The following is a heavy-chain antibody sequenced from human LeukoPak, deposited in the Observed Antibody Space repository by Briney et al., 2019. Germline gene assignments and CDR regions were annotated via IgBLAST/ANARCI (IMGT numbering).Heavy chain of an antibody. CDR2: INHSGST. CDR3: ARTNFDP. J-gene: IGHJ5*02. Sequence: SETLSLTCAVYGGSFSGYHWSWIRQPPGKGLEWIGEINHSGSTNYNPSLKSRVTISVDTSKNQFSLKLSSVTAADTAVYYCARTNFDPWGQGTLVTVSS. V-gene: IGHV4-34*01. CDR1: GGSFSGYH.